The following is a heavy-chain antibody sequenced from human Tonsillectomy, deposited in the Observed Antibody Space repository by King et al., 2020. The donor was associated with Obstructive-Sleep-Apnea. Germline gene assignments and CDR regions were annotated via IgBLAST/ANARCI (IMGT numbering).Heavy chain of an antibody. J-gene: IGHJ6*02. Sequence: LVQSGAEVKKPGASVKVSCKGSGYTLTDFYIHWMRQARGQGLEWMGWINPNIGVTNYAQKFQGWVTMTRDTSINTAYMELTRLTSDDTAVYYCARGFERGDYGLDVWGQGTSVTVSS. V-gene: IGHV1-2*04. CDR2: INPNIGVT. CDR3: ARGFERGDYGLDV. CDR1: GYTLTDFY. D-gene: IGHD5-12*01.